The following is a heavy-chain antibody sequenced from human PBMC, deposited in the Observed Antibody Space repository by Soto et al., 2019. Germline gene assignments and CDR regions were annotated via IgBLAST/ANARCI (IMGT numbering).Heavy chain of an antibody. CDR1: GFTFSSYG. Sequence: PGGSLRLSCAASGFTFSSYGMHWVRQAPGKGLEWVAVIWYDGSNKYYADSVKGRFTLSRDNSKNTLYLQMNSLRAEDTAVYYCAREIWYGYTPGGAFDIWGQGTMVPVSS. V-gene: IGHV3-33*01. D-gene: IGHD5-12*01. CDR3: AREIWYGYTPGGAFDI. J-gene: IGHJ3*02. CDR2: IWYDGSNK.